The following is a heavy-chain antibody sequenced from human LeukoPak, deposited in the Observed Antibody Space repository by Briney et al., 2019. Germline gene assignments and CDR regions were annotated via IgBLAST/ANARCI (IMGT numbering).Heavy chain of an antibody. V-gene: IGHV4-4*02. J-gene: IGHJ4*02. D-gene: IGHD1-26*01. CDR1: GGSISGTNW. CDR2: ISLRGLT. CDR3: SRESGPFSPFGF. Sequence: PAETLSLICGVSGGSISGTNWWSWVRQPPGQGLEWIGEISLRGLTNYNPSLRSRLTMSLDESKNQVSLNLTSVTAADTAVYYCSRESGPFSPFGFWGQGTLVSVHS.